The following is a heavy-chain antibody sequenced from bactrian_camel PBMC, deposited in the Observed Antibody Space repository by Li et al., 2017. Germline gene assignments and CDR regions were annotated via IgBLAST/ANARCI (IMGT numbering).Heavy chain of an antibody. V-gene: IGHV3S40*01. D-gene: IGHD4*01. J-gene: IGHJ7*01. Sequence: VQLVESGGGLVQPGRSLRLSCAASGLTFSSYDMSWVRQAPGKGLEWVSTVSSGGGNLDYADSVKGRFTISRDNAKNTLYLQLNSLQTEDTGMYYCAKNVYSDYYYGIEYWGKGTQVTVS. CDR1: GLTFSSYD. CDR2: VSSGGGNL.